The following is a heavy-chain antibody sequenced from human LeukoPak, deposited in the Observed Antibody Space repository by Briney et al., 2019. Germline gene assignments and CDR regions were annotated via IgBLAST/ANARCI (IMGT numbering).Heavy chain of an antibody. V-gene: IGHV4-34*01. D-gene: IGHD6-19*01. CDR3: ARDRLGYYYMDV. CDR1: GGSFSDYW. J-gene: IGHJ6*03. CDR2: IYHSGST. Sequence: SETLSLTCAVYGGSFSDYWYAWIRQSPGKGLEWIGSIYHSGSTYYNPSLKSRVTISVDTSKNQFSLKLSSVTAADTAVYYCARDRLGYYYMDVWGKGTTVTVSS.